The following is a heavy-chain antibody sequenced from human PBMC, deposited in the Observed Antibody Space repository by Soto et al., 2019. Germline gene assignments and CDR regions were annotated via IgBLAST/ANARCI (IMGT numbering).Heavy chain of an antibody. CDR3: ARGGWSRDY. V-gene: IGHV4-59*01. CDR2: IHYSGSA. J-gene: IGHJ4*02. CDR1: GGSISGYY. Sequence: QVQLQESGPGLVKPSGTLSLTCTVSGGSISGYYWSWIRQPPGKRLECIGYIHYSGSANYNPSLESRVTMSVDTSKNQISLRLSSVTAADTAVYYCARGGWSRDYWGQGTLVTVSS. D-gene: IGHD6-19*01.